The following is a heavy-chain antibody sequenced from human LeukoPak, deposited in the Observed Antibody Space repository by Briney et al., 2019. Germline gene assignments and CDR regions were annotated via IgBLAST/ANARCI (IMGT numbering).Heavy chain of an antibody. J-gene: IGHJ4*02. CDR2: ISGSGGST. CDR3: AKTGYDYIWGSYRPTLFDY. CDR1: GFTFSSYA. V-gene: IGHV3-23*01. D-gene: IGHD3-16*02. Sequence: PGGSLRLSCAASGFTFSSYAMRWVRQAPGKGLEWVSAISGSGGSTYYADSVKGRFTISRDNSKNTPYLQMNSLSAEDTAVYYCAKTGYDYIWGSYRPTLFDYWGQGTLVTVSS.